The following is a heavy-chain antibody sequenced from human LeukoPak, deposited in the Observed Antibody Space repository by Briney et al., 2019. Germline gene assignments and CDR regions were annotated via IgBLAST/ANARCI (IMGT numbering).Heavy chain of an antibody. J-gene: IGHJ5*01. D-gene: IGHD3-10*01. CDR1: GFSLSTSAVG. V-gene: IGHV2-5*02. Sequence: SGPTLVNPTQTLTLTCNFSGFSLSTSAVGVGWIRQSPGMALEWLALIYGDDERRYSPSLKSRLAITKDTSKNQVVLNMTKMDPVDTGTYYCAHRTNVGYYGSGSRFDSWGQGILVTVSS. CDR2: IYGDDER. CDR3: AHRTNVGYYGSGSRFDS.